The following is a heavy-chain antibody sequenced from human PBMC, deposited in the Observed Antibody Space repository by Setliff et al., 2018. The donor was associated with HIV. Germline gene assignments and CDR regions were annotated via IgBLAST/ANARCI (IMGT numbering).Heavy chain of an antibody. J-gene: IGHJ4*02. CDR1: GDSIGSNTFY. CDR3: ARHRASSSGFPLDF. CDR2: INHSGNT. V-gene: IGHV4-39*01. Sequence: SETLSLTCSVYGDSIGSNTFYWGWLRQPPGKEPEWIGSINHSGNTYYYPSLKSRVTMSVDTSQNQFSLRLSSVTATDTAVYYCARHRASSSGFPLDFWGQGILVTVS. D-gene: IGHD6-6*01.